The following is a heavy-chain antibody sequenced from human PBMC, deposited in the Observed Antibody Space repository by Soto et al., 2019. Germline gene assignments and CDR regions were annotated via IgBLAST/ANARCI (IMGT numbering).Heavy chain of an antibody. CDR2: IFSNAEK. J-gene: IGHJ2*01. V-gene: IGHV2-26*01. D-gene: IGHD2-15*01. Sequence: QVTLKESGPVLVKPTETLTLTCTVSGFSLSNARMGVSWIRQPPGKALEWLAHIFSNAEKSYSTSLKTMLTISKDTTKSQVVLTMTNMDPVDTATYYGARITHPRETCSGGICYDAPHWYFALWGRGTLVTVSS. CDR1: GFSLSNARMG. CDR3: ARITHPRETCSGGICYDAPHWYFAL.